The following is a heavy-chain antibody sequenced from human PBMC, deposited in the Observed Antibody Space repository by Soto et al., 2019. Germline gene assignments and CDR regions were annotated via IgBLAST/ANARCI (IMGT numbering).Heavy chain of an antibody. CDR2: IYYSGST. Sequence: PSETLSLTCTVSGGSISSSSYYWGWIRQPPGKGLEWIGSIYYSGSTYYNPSLKSRVTISVDTSKNQLSLKLSSVTAADTAVYYCARQGYSSGWYGYYYYYGMDVWGQGTTVTVSS. D-gene: IGHD6-19*01. V-gene: IGHV4-39*01. CDR3: ARQGYSSGWYGYYYYYGMDV. CDR1: GGSISSSSYY. J-gene: IGHJ6*02.